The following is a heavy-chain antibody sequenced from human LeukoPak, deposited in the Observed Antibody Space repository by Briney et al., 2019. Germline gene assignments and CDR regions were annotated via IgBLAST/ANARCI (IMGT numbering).Heavy chain of an antibody. CDR1: GGSISSSNYY. D-gene: IGHD3-22*01. Sequence: PSETLSLTCTVSGGSISSSNYYWRWIRQPPGKGLEWIGSIYYSGSTYYNPSLKSRVTISVDTSKNQFSLKLSSVTAADTAVYYCATWITMIVVVTSYWGQGTLVTVSS. V-gene: IGHV4-39*01. J-gene: IGHJ4*02. CDR3: ATWITMIVVVTSY. CDR2: IYYSGST.